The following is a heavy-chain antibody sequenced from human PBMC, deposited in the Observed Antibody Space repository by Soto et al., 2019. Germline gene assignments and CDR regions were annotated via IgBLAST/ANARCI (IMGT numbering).Heavy chain of an antibody. V-gene: IGHV1-18*01. CDR3: ARDSPPGDY. J-gene: IGHJ4*02. CDR1: VYAFTWFN. Sequence: ASVKVSCKASVYAFTWFNIHWVRQAPGQGLEWMGWISAYNGNTNYAQKLQGRVTMTTDTSTSTAYMELRSLRSDDTAVYYCARDSPPGDYWGQGTLVTVSS. CDR2: ISAYNGNT.